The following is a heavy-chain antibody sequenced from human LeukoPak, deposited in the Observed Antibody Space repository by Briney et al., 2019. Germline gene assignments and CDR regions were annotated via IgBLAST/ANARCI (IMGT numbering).Heavy chain of an antibody. CDR3: ASADRDGYFDFS. CDR2: INPNSGGT. CDR1: GYTFTGYY. J-gene: IGHJ5*02. V-gene: IGHV1-2*06. D-gene: IGHD3-9*01. Sequence: ASVKVSCKASGYTFTGYYIHWVRQAPGQGLEWMGRINPNSGGTNYAQKFQGRVTMTRDTSISTAYMELSRLRSDDTAVYYCASADRDGYFDFSWGQGTLVTVSS.